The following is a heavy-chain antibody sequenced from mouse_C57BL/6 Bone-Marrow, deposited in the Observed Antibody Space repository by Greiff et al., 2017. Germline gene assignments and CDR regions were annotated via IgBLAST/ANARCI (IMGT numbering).Heavy chain of an antibody. CDR3: ARSYYGNYEAY. J-gene: IGHJ3*01. CDR1: GYTFTSYW. D-gene: IGHD2-1*01. V-gene: IGHV1-55*01. CDR2: IYPGSGST. Sequence: QVQLQQPGAELVKPGASVQMSCKASGYTFTSYWITWVKQRPGQGLEWIGDIYPGSGSTNSNEKFKSKATLTVDTSSSTAYMQRSSLTSEDSAVYYCARSYYGNYEAYWGQGTLVTVSA.